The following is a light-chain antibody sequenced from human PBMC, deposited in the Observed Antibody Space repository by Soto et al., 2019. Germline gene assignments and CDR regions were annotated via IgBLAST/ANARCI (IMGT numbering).Light chain of an antibody. CDR1: SSDVGGDKY. CDR3: SSYTIRSTWV. V-gene: IGLV2-14*01. J-gene: IGLJ3*02. Sequence: QSVLTQPASVSGSPGQSITISCTGTSSDVGGDKYVSWYQQHPGKAPKLMIYEVSNRPPGVSDRFSGSKSGNTASLTISGLQAEDEADYYCSSYTIRSTWVFGGGTKLTVL. CDR2: EVS.